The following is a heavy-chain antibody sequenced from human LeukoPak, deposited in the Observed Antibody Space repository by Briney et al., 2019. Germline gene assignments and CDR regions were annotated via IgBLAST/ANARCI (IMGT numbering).Heavy chain of an antibody. CDR2: IYPGCSYT. Sequence: GESLKISCKGFGYSFTTYWIGWVRQMPGKGLEGMGIIYPGCSYTRYSPSFQGQVTISAEQSTSTAYLQWSSLKASDTAIYYCACRKYYDTWSDPWGQGTLVTVSS. J-gene: IGHJ5*02. V-gene: IGHV5-51*01. D-gene: IGHD3-3*01. CDR1: GYSFTTYW. CDR3: ACRKYYDTWSDP.